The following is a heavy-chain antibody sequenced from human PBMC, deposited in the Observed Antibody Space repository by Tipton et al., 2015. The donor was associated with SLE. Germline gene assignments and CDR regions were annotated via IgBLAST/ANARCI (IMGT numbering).Heavy chain of an antibody. CDR1: GFMFSSYA. D-gene: IGHD2-15*01. CDR3: VPRQVDLDH. Sequence: GSLRLSCAASGFMFSSYAMRWVRQAPGKGLEWVSVISGGGVSTTYADSGRGRVTIFRDNSKNTLYLQMDNLRGDDTAVYYCVPRQVDLDHWGQGTLVSVPS. V-gene: IGHV3-23*01. CDR2: ISGGGVST. J-gene: IGHJ4*02.